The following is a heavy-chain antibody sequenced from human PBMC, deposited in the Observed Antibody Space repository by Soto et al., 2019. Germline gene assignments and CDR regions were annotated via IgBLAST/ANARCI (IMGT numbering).Heavy chain of an antibody. CDR2: IIPILGTA. Sequence: ASVKVSCKASGGTFSTYAISWVRQAPGQGLEWMGKIIPILGTADYAQRLQGRVTITADESTSTAFMELSSLRFEDTAVYFCARSLGYCSGTTCYTYYYHYGMDVWGQGTAVTVS. D-gene: IGHD2-2*02. V-gene: IGHV1-69*13. CDR1: GGTFSTYA. CDR3: ARSLGYCSGTTCYTYYYHYGMDV. J-gene: IGHJ6*02.